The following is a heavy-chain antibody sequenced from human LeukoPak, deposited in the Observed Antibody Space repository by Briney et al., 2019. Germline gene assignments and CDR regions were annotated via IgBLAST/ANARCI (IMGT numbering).Heavy chain of an antibody. CDR3: ARGDCSSTSCYVNWFDP. Sequence: ASVKVSCKASGGTFSSYAISWVRQAPGQGLEWMGIINPSGGSTSYAQKFQGRVTMTRDTSTSTVYMELSSLRSEDAAVYYCARGDCSSTSCYVNWFDPWGQGTLVTVSS. V-gene: IGHV1-46*01. CDR1: GGTFSSYA. J-gene: IGHJ5*02. D-gene: IGHD2-2*01. CDR2: INPSGGST.